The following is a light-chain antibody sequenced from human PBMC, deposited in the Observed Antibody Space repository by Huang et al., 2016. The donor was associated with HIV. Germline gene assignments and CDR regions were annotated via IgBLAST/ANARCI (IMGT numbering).Light chain of an antibody. CDR3: QQRTNWPPGFT. Sequence: EIVLTQSPATLSLSPGERATLACRASQSVGGDLAWYQQEPGQAPRDLINEASNRATGIPGRVKGSGYGTELSLTSSSLEPEDFAVYYCQQRTNWPPGFTFGPGTKVDI. V-gene: IGKV3-11*01. J-gene: IGKJ3*01. CDR1: QSVGGD. CDR2: EAS.